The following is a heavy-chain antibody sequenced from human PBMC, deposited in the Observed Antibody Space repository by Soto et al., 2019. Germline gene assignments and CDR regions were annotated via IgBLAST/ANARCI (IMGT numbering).Heavy chain of an antibody. V-gene: IGHV3-30-3*01. J-gene: IGHJ4*02. CDR1: GFTFSSYA. CDR2: ISCDGSNK. D-gene: IGHD6-13*01. Sequence: QVQLVESGGGVVQPGRSLRLSCAASGFTFSSYAVHWVRHAPGKGLEWVAVISCDGSNKYYADSVKGRFTISRDNSKNTLYLQMNSLRAEDTAVYYCARDRGSSWSYYFDYWGQGTLVTVSS. CDR3: ARDRGSSWSYYFDY.